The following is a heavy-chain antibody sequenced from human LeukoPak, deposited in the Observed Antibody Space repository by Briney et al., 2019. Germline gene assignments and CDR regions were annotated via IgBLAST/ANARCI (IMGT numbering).Heavy chain of an antibody. J-gene: IGHJ4*02. Sequence: GGSLRLSCAASGFTFSSYWMNWVRQAPGKGLVWVSRIACDGXSTTYADSVKGRFSISRDNAKNTLYLQMNSLRVEDTAVYYCARGRPHGNDYWGQGTLVTVSS. CDR3: ARGRPHGNDY. CDR1: GFTFSSYW. D-gene: IGHD4-23*01. V-gene: IGHV3-74*01. CDR2: IACDGXST.